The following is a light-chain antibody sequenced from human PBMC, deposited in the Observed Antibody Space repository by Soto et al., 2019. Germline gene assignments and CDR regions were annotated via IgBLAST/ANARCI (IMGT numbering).Light chain of an antibody. J-gene: IGKJ1*01. CDR2: DAS. Sequence: DIKMTQSPSTLSASVGDRVTITCRASQSISSWLAWYQQKPGKAPKLLIYDASSLESGVSSRFSGSGSGTEFTLTISSLQPDDFATYYCQQYNSYPWTFGQGTKVDI. CDR1: QSISSW. CDR3: QQYNSYPWT. V-gene: IGKV1-5*01.